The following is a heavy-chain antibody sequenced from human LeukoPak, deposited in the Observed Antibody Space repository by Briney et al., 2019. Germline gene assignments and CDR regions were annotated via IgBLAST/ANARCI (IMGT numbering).Heavy chain of an antibody. CDR3: ARGPRWAYYFDY. Sequence: GGSLRLSCAASGFTFSSYSMNWVRQAPGKGLGWVSSISSSSSYIYYADSVKGRFTISRDNAKNSVFLQMNNLRAEESAIYYCARGPRWAYYFDYWGQGSLVPVSS. CDR2: ISSSSSYI. D-gene: IGHD4-23*01. J-gene: IGHJ4*02. CDR1: GFTFSSYS. V-gene: IGHV3-21*01.